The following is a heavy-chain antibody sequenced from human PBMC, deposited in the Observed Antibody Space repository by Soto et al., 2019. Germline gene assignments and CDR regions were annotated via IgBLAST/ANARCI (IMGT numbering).Heavy chain of an antibody. CDR3: ARGPGYSGYDWGVDY. Sequence: PSETLSLTCTVSGGSISSYYWSWIRQPPGKGLEWIGYIYYSGSTNYNPSLKSRVTISVDTSKNQFSLKLSSVTAADTAVYYCARGPGYSGYDWGVDYWGQGTRVKVAS. CDR1: GGSISSYY. D-gene: IGHD5-12*01. CDR2: IYYSGST. V-gene: IGHV4-59*01. J-gene: IGHJ4*02.